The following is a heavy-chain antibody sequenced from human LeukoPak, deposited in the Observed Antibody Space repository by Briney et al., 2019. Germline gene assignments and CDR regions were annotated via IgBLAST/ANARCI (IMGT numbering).Heavy chain of an antibody. D-gene: IGHD2-2*03. V-gene: IGHV1-69*05. CDR1: GGTFSSYA. Sequence: GASVKVSCKASGGTFSSYAISWVRQAPGQGLEWMGGIIPIFGTANYAQKFQGRVTITTDESTSTAYMELSSLRSEDTAVYYCAREYGSVEGDAFDIWGQGTMVTVSS. J-gene: IGHJ3*02. CDR3: AREYGSVEGDAFDI. CDR2: IIPIFGTA.